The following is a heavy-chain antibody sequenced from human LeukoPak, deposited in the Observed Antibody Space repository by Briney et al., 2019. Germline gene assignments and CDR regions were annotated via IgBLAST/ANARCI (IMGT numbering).Heavy chain of an antibody. Sequence: PGRSLRLSCAASGFTFSSYGMHWVRQAPGKGLEWVAVISYGGSNKYYADSVKGRFTISRDNSKNTLYLQMDSLRAEDTAVYYCAKDEGYCSSTSCYATLDYWGQGTLVTVSS. CDR2: ISYGGSNK. V-gene: IGHV3-30*18. CDR1: GFTFSSYG. CDR3: AKDEGYCSSTSCYATLDY. J-gene: IGHJ4*02. D-gene: IGHD2-2*01.